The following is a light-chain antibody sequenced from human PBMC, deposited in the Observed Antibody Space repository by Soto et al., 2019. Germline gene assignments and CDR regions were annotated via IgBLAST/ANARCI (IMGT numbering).Light chain of an antibody. J-gene: IGKJ2*01. CDR1: QSISSH. V-gene: IGKV1-39*01. CDR2: AAS. CDR3: QPSYSTPRT. Sequence: DIQMTQSPSSLSASVGDRVTITCRASQSISSHLNWYQQKPGKAPRLLIYAASSLQSGVPSRFSGSGSGTDFTLTISSLQPEDFATYYCQPSYSTPRTFGQGNKLEIK.